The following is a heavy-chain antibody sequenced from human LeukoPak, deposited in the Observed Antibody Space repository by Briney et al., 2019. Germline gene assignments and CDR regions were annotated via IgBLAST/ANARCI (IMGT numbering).Heavy chain of an antibody. CDR2: IIPVSSVT. D-gene: IGHD2-15*01. V-gene: IGHV1-69*05. J-gene: IGHJ5*02. Sequence: SVKVSCKASGRTLNSYSINWVRQAPGQGLEWMGGIIPVSSVTEYAQKFQGRVTITTDESTSTTYMELSSLRSDDTAVYYCAREMEECSGGSCYSLAWFDPWGQGTLVTVSS. CDR1: GRTLNSYS. CDR3: AREMEECSGGSCYSLAWFDP.